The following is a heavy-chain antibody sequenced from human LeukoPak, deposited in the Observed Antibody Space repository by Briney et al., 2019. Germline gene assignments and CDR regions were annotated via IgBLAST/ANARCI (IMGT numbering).Heavy chain of an antibody. D-gene: IGHD7-27*01. CDR1: GFTFSTYS. CDR2: ISGGGGER. Sequence: GGSLRLSCAASGFTFSTYSMSWVRQAPGKGLEWVSVISGGGGERFYADSVKGRFTISRDNSKDALYLQMNSLRAEDTAVYYCAKKSLGYYYMDVWGKGTTVTISS. J-gene: IGHJ6*03. CDR3: AKKSLGYYYMDV. V-gene: IGHV3-23*01.